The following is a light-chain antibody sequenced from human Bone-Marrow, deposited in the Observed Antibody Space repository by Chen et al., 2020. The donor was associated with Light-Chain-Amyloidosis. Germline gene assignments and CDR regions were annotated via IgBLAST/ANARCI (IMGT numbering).Light chain of an antibody. CDR2: EDT. CDR3: SSYTITNTLV. J-gene: IGLJ1*01. Sequence: QSALTQPASVSGSPGQSITISCTGTSSDVGGDNHVSWYQQHPDKAPKLMIYEDTNRPSWVPDRFAGSQSDNTASLTISGLQTEDEAEYFCSSYTITNTLVFGSGTRLTVL. CDR1: SSDVGGDNH. V-gene: IGLV2-14*01.